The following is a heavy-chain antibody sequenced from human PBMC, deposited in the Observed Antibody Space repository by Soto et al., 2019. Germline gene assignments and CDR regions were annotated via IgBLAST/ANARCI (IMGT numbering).Heavy chain of an antibody. CDR2: IYYSGSA. D-gene: IGHD5-12*01. Sequence: SETLSLTCTVAGGSISSYYWSWIRQPPGKGLEWIGYIYYSGSANYNPSLKSRVTISVDTSKNEFSLKLNSVTAADTAVYYCARGYIVATIDKYWYFDLWGRGTLVTV. J-gene: IGHJ2*01. CDR3: ARGYIVATIDKYWYFDL. CDR1: GGSISSYY. V-gene: IGHV4-59*01.